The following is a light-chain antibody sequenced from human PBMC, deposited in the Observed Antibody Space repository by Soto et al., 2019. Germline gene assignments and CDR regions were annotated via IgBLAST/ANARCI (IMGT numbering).Light chain of an antibody. CDR3: CSYAGGNTLI. CDR2: EVN. J-gene: IGLJ2*01. V-gene: IGLV2-23*02. Sequence: QSALAQPASVSGSPGQSITISCTGTNCDVGSYDLVSWYQQYPGKAPKLIIYEVNKRPSGVSNRFSGAKSGNTASLTISGLQTEDEADYDCCSYAGGNTLIFGGGTKVTVL. CDR1: NCDVGSYDL.